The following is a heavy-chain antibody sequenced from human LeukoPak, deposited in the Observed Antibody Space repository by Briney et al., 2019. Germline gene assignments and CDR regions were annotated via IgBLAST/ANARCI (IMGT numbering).Heavy chain of an antibody. CDR3: ARDELWFGEFYYMDV. J-gene: IGHJ6*03. CDR1: GGSITNYY. Sequence: SETLSLTCTVSGGSITNYYWSWIRQPPGKGLEWIGYIYYSGSTNYNPSLKSRVTLSVDTSKNQFSLKLSSVTAADTAVYYCARDELWFGEFYYMDVWGKGTTVTISS. D-gene: IGHD3-10*01. CDR2: IYYSGST. V-gene: IGHV4-59*12.